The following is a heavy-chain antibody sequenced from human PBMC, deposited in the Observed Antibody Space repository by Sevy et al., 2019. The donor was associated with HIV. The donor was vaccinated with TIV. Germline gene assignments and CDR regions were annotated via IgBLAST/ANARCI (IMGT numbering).Heavy chain of an antibody. Sequence: GGSLRLSCAASGFIFSNYGMNWVRQAPGKGLEWVSSISSSGSYIYYGDSMKGRFTISRDNAKNSLFLQMNSLRAEDTAVYYCAGEDYSNYYFYAMDVWGQGTTVTVSS. D-gene: IGHD4-4*01. CDR1: GFIFSNYG. V-gene: IGHV3-21*01. CDR2: ISSSGSYI. J-gene: IGHJ6*02. CDR3: AGEDYSNYYFYAMDV.